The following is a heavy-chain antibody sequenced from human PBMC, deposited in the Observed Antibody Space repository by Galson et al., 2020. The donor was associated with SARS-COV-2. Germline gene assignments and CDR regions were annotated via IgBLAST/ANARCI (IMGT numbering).Heavy chain of an antibody. D-gene: IGHD1-26*01. V-gene: IGHV3-23*01. CDR2: ISGSGGST. CDR3: AKDRAKYSEPDAFDI. Sequence: GESLKISCAASGFTFSSYAMSWVRQAPGKGLEWVSAISGSGGSTYYADSVKGRFTISRDNSKNTLYLQMNSLRAEDTAVYYCAKDRAKYSEPDAFDIWGQGTMVTVSS. J-gene: IGHJ3*02. CDR1: GFTFSSYA.